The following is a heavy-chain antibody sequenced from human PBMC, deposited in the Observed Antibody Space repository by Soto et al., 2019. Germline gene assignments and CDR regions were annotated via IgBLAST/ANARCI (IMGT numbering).Heavy chain of an antibody. Sequence: EVQLVESGGGLVQPGGSLRLSCEASGFNFSSYDMHWVRQATGKGLEWVSVIGTAGDTFYTGSVKGRFTISRENGKNSLHLQMNSLRAGDTAVYYCARAGQGASCSGGSCYLGASDIWGQGTMVTVSS. D-gene: IGHD2-15*01. V-gene: IGHV3-13*01. J-gene: IGHJ3*02. CDR2: IGTAGDT. CDR3: ARAGQGASCSGGSCYLGASDI. CDR1: GFNFSSYD.